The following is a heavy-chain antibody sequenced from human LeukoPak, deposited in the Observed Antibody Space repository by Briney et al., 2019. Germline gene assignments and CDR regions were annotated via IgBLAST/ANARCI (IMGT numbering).Heavy chain of an antibody. V-gene: IGHV3-15*01. D-gene: IGHD2-15*01. CDR1: GFTFSKAW. CDR2: IKSKTDGGTT. CDR3: TTVGFFICSGGSCYTSDF. Sequence: GGSLRLSCAASGFTFSKAWMNWVRQAPGKGLEGVGRIKSKTDGGTTDYAAPVKGRFTISRDDSKNTLYLQMNSLKTEDTAVYYCTTVGFFICSGGSCYTSDFWGQGTLVTVSS. J-gene: IGHJ4*02.